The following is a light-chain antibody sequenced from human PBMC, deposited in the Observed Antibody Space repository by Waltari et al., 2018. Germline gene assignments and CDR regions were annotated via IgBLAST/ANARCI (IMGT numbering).Light chain of an antibody. CDR3: SSYISSSTREL. J-gene: IGLJ2*01. Sequence: QSALTQPASVSGSPGQSITISCTGTSSDVGGYNYVSWYQQHPGKAPKHMIYDVSNRPFGCSKRFSGSKSGNTASLTISGLQAEDEADYYCSSYISSSTRELFGGGTSLTVL. CDR1: SSDVGGYNY. V-gene: IGLV2-14*03. CDR2: DVS.